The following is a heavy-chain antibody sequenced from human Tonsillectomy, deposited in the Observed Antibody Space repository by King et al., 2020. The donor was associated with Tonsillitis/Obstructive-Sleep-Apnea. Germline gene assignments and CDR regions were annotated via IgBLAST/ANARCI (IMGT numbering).Heavy chain of an antibody. V-gene: IGHV4-59*01. CDR2: MYYSGST. J-gene: IGHJ4*02. CDR1: GGSLSSYY. D-gene: IGHD2-21*01. Sequence: VQLQESGPGLVKPSETLSLTCTVSGGSLSSYYWGWIRQPPGKGLEWIGYMYYSGSTKFNPSLQSRVTISVDTSKNQFSLRLSSATAADTAVYYCAREVRIAGKGFDYWGQGILVTVSS. CDR3: AREVRIAGKGFDY.